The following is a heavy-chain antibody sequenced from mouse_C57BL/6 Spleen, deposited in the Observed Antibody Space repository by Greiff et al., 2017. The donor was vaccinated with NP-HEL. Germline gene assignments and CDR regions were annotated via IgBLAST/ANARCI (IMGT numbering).Heavy chain of an antibody. J-gene: IGHJ2*01. Sequence: VQLQQPGAELVMPGASVKLSCKASGYTFTSYWMHWVKQRPGQGLEWIGEIDPSDSYTNYNQKFKGKSTLTVDKSSSTAYMQLSSLTSEDSAVYYCARGSSGHYYFDYWGQGTTLTVSS. CDR2: IDPSDSYT. V-gene: IGHV1-69*01. CDR3: ARGSSGHYYFDY. D-gene: IGHD3-2*02. CDR1: GYTFTSYW.